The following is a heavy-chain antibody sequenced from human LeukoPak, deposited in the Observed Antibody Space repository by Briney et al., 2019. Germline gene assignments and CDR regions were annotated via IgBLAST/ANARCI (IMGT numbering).Heavy chain of an antibody. CDR3: TRIGY. CDR1: GFTFSSYA. V-gene: IGHV3-9*01. J-gene: IGHJ4*02. D-gene: IGHD2-15*01. Sequence: GGSLRLSCAASGFTFSSYAMSWVRQAPGKGLEWVSGISWNSGNVGYADSVKGRFSISRDNAKNSLYLQMNSLRAEDTALYYCTRIGYWGQGTLVTVSS. CDR2: ISWNSGNV.